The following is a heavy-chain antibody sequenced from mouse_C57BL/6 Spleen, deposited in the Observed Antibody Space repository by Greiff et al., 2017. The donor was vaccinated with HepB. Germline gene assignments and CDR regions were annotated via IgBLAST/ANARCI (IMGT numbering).Heavy chain of an antibody. D-gene: IGHD2-4*01. J-gene: IGHJ1*03. CDR1: GYTFTSYW. Sequence: QVQLKQPGTELVKPGASVKLSCKASGYTFTSYWMHWVKQRPGQGLEWIGNINPSNGGTNYNEKFKSKATLTVDKSSSTAYMQLSSLTSEDSAVYYCARTDYDWDWYFDVWGTGTTVTVSS. V-gene: IGHV1-53*01. CDR2: INPSNGGT. CDR3: ARTDYDWDWYFDV.